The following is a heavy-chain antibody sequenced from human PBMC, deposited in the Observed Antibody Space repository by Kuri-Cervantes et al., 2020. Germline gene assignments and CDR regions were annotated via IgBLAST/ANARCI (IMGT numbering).Heavy chain of an antibody. D-gene: IGHD3-10*01. Sequence: ASVKVSCKASGYTFTTYTMHWVRQAPGQRLEWMGWINPNSGGTNYAQKFQGRVTMTRDTSISTAYMELSRLRSDDTAVYYCARIKLWLYGNDDYWGQGTLVTVSS. CDR1: GYTFTTYT. CDR2: INPNSGGT. J-gene: IGHJ4*02. V-gene: IGHV1-2*02. CDR3: ARIKLWLYGNDDY.